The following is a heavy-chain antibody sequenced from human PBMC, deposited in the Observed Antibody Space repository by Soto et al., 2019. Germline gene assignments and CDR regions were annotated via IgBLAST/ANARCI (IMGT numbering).Heavy chain of an antibody. Sequence: SETLSLTCAVYGGSFSGYYWSLIRQPPGKGLECIWEINHSGSTNYNPSLKSRVTISVDTSKNQFSLKLSSVTAADTAVYYCARGLPTNCNYPNWLEPSGQGTAVTVSS. V-gene: IGHV4-34*01. J-gene: IGHJ5*02. D-gene: IGHD1-7*01. CDR3: ARGLPTNCNYPNWLEP. CDR2: INHSGST. CDR1: GGSFSGYY.